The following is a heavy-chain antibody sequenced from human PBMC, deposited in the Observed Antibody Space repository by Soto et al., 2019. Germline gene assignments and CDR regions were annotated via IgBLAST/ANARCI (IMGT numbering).Heavy chain of an antibody. D-gene: IGHD3-3*01. CDR1: GYTFTSYY. CDR3: ARVPRGITIFGVAQYYYGMDV. J-gene: IGHJ6*02. Sequence: ASVKVSCKASGYTFTSYYMHWVRQAPGQGLEWMGIINPSGGSTSYAQKFQGRVTMTRDTSTSTVYMELSSLRPEDTAVYYCARVPRGITIFGVAQYYYGMDVWGQGTTVTVSS. CDR2: INPSGGST. V-gene: IGHV1-46*01.